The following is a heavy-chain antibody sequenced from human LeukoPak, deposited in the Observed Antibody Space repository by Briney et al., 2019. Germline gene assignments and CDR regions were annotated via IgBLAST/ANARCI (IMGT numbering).Heavy chain of an antibody. D-gene: IGHD3-3*01. Sequence: ASVKVSCKASGYTFTSYGISWVGQAPGQGLEWMGWISAYNGNTNYAQKLQGRVTMTTDTSTSTAYMELRSLRSDDTAVYYCARGTLRDFWSGQRGEAFDYWGQGTLVTVSS. CDR2: ISAYNGNT. CDR3: ARGTLRDFWSGQRGEAFDY. V-gene: IGHV1-18*01. J-gene: IGHJ4*02. CDR1: GYTFTSYG.